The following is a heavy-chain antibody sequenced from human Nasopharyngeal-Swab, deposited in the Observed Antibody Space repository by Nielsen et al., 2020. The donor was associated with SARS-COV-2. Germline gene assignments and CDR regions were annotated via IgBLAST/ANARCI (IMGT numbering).Heavy chain of an antibody. Sequence: GGSLRLSCAASGFTFSNAWMTWVRQAPGKGLEWVSVLYSGGSTYYADSVKGRFTISRHNSKNTLYLQVNSLRAEDTAVYYCARVRYESSGYFYGMDVWGQGTTVTVSS. CDR1: GFTFSNAW. V-gene: IGHV3-53*04. CDR2: LYSGGST. CDR3: ARVRYESSGYFYGMDV. D-gene: IGHD3-22*01. J-gene: IGHJ6*02.